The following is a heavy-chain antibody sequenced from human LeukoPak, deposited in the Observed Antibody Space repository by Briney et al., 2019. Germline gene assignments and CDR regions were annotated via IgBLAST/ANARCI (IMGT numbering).Heavy chain of an antibody. Sequence: ASVKVSCKVSGYTLTGFYIHWVRQAPGQGLEWLGWINPDSGGTSYGQRFQGRVIMTRDTTISTAYMELSSLRSDDTAVYYCARAGGGYSSGWGAFDIWGQGTMVTVSS. D-gene: IGHD5-18*01. V-gene: IGHV1-2*02. J-gene: IGHJ3*02. CDR3: ARAGGGYSSGWGAFDI. CDR1: GYTLTGFY. CDR2: INPDSGGT.